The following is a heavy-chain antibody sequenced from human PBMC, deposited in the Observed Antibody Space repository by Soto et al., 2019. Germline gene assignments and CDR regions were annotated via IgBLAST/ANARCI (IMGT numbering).Heavy chain of an antibody. V-gene: IGHV1-3*01. D-gene: IGHD3-22*01. CDR1: GYTFTTYV. J-gene: IGHJ4*02. CDR2: INAGNGDT. Sequence: QVQLVQSGAEVKKPGASVKVSCKASGYTFTTYVIHWVRQAPGQRLEWMAWINAGNGDTKLSQKFQGRVTITRDTSARAAYMDLSSLRSEDTAVYDCARGPKVVGDYFDYWGPGTLVTVSS. CDR3: ARGPKVVGDYFDY.